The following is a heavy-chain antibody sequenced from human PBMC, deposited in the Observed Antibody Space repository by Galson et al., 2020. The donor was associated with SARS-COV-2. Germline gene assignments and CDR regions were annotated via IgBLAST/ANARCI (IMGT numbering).Heavy chain of an antibody. J-gene: IGHJ4*02. D-gene: IGHD3-10*01. V-gene: IGHV3-7*05. CDR2: IDDAGTTT. CDR3: GTAGDY. Sequence: TGGSLRLSCRAYGLTFNIFWMSWVRQSPGKGLEWVANIDDAGTTTYYVDSVKGRFTISRDNAKNSLYLEMNNLRVDDSAVYYRGTAGDYWGQGALVTVSS. CDR1: GLTFNIFW.